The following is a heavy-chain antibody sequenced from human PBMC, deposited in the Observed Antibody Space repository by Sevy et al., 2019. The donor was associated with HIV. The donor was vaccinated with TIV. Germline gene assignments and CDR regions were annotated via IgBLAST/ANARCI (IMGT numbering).Heavy chain of an antibody. J-gene: IGHJ4*02. CDR1: GFIFSNFG. CDR2: IRYDGSDK. Sequence: GGSLRLSCAASGFIFSNFGMHWVRQVPGKGLEWVTCIRYDGSDKYYAASVKGRFTISRDDSKNTLYLQMDSLRAEDTAIYYCAKDLAGPGRRYFDYWGQGTLVTVSS. CDR3: AKDLAGPGRRYFDY. V-gene: IGHV3-30*02. D-gene: IGHD6-13*01.